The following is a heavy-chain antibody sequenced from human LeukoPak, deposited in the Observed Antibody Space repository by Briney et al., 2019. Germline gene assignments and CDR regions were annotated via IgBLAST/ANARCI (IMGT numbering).Heavy chain of an antibody. CDR3: ARDEGATTEYYFDY. V-gene: IGHV3-7*01. Sequence: PGGSLSLSFAASGFTFSTYWLSWFRQAPGKALDWVANIRQDGIDKYYVDSVKGRFTISRDNAQNSLYLQLNSLRAEDTAVYYCARDEGATTEYYFDYWGQGTLVTVSS. J-gene: IGHJ4*02. CDR2: IRQDGIDK. CDR1: GFTFSTYW. D-gene: IGHD1-26*01.